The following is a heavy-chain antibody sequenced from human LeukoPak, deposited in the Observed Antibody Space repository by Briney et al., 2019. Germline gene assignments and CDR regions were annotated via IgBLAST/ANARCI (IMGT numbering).Heavy chain of an antibody. CDR2: ISSSSSYI. CDR3: ARAAFDWNYVDYFDY. V-gene: IGHV3-21*01. J-gene: IGHJ4*02. Sequence: GGSLRLSCAASGFTFSSYSMNWVRQAPGKGLEWVSSISSSSSYIYYADSVKGRFTISRDNAKNSLYLQMNSLRAEDTAVYYCARAAFDWNYVDYFDYWGQGTLVTVSS. CDR1: GFTFSSYS. D-gene: IGHD1-7*01.